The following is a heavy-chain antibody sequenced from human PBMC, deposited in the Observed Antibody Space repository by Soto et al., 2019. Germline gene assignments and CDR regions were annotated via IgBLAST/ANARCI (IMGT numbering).Heavy chain of an antibody. V-gene: IGHV4-61*01. J-gene: IGHJ6*02. CDR1: GGFVNSDTHS. CDR3: ARFVRSCSATTCSTRADV. D-gene: IGHD2-2*01. CDR2: IYSGGST. Sequence: SETLSLTCTVSGGFVNSDTHSWSWIRQTPGKRLEWIGFIYSGGSTKDPSLRSRVTMSVDTSKNQFSLKLRSVIVADTAVYHCARFVRSCSATTCSTRADVWGQGITVTVSS.